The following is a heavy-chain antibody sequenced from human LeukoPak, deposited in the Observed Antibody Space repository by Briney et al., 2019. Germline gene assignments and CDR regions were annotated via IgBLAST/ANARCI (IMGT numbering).Heavy chain of an antibody. CDR2: INPNSGGT. D-gene: IGHD6-19*01. J-gene: IGHJ4*02. CDR3: ARAPSIAVAQYYFDY. CDR1: GYTFTGYY. V-gene: IGHV1-2*02. Sequence: ASVKVSCKASGYTFTGYYIHWVRQAPGQGLEWMGWINPNSGGTNYAQKFQGRVTMTRDMSISTAYMELSRLRSDDTAVYYCARAPSIAVAQYYFDYWGQGTLVTVSS.